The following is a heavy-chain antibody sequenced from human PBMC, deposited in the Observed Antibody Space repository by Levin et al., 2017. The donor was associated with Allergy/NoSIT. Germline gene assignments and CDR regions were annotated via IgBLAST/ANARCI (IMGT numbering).Heavy chain of an antibody. CDR3: ARLRKNWFDP. V-gene: IGHV5-51*01. CDR1: GYSFTSYW. CDR2: IYPGDSDT. J-gene: IGHJ5*02. Sequence: ASVKVSCKGSGYSFTSYWIGWVRQMPGKGLEWMGIIYPGDSDTRYSPSFQGQVTISADKSISTAYLQWSSLKASDTAMYYCARLRKNWFDPWGQGTLVTVSS. D-gene: IGHD1-14*01.